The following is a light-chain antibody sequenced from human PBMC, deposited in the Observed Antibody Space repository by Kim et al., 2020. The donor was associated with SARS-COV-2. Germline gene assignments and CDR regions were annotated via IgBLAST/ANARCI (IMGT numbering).Light chain of an antibody. CDR3: ISYSNRSSYV. Sequence: GQSITIPCSGTSNDVGTNNYVSWYQQHPDKAPKLIIYNVSERPSGVSNRFSASKSDNTASLTISGLQAEDEAEYYCISYSNRSSYVLGTGTKVTVL. CDR2: NVS. CDR1: SNDVGTNNY. V-gene: IGLV2-14*03. J-gene: IGLJ1*01.